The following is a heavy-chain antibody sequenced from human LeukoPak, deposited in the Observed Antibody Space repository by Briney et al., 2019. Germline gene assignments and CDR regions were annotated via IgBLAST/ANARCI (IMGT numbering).Heavy chain of an antibody. J-gene: IGHJ4*01. CDR3: ARQSGDQSSAWYFDA. D-gene: IGHD6-19*01. CDR2: IHYSGKV. V-gene: IGHV4-39*01. CDR1: GGSLRSSGHW. Sequence: SETLSLTCTVSGGSLRSSGHWWVWIRQPPGKGLEWIGSIHYSGKVYYNPSLKSRVTTSVDTSTDQFSLRLSSATAADTAIYYCARQSGDQSSAWYFDAWGHGNLVTVSS.